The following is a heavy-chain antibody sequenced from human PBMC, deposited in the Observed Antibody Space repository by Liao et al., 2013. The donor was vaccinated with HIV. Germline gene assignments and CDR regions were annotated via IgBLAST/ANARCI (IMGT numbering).Heavy chain of an antibody. CDR2: IFYRGGT. J-gene: IGHJ3*01. CDR1: GGSISGYY. Sequence: QVQLQESGPGLVKPSETLSLTCTVSGGSISGYYWNWIRQSAGEGLEWIGRIFYRGGTNYNLPLKSRVTLSVDTSKNQFSLKLTSVTAADTAVYYCATRITISGVAIPHALDVWGQGTMVAVSS. CDR3: ATRITISGVAIPHALDV. V-gene: IGHV4-4*07. D-gene: IGHD3-3*01.